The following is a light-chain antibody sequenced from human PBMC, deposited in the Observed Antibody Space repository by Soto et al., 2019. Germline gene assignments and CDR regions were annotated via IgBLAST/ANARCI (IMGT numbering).Light chain of an antibody. V-gene: IGKV1D-12*01. CDR1: QAISTW. J-gene: IGKJ1*01. CDR2: AAS. CDR3: QQANSFPRT. Sequence: DIQMTQSPSSVSASVGDRVTITCRASQAISTWLAWYQQKPGKAPKLLIYAASNLQTGVPSRFSGSGSGTXXXLTISSLQPEDFATYYCQQANSFPRTFGQGTKVEIK.